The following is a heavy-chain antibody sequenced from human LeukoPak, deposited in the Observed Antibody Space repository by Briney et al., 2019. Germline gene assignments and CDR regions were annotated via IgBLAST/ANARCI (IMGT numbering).Heavy chain of an antibody. V-gene: IGHV4-59*01. CDR1: GGSIRSYY. Sequence: SETLSLTCTVSGGSIRSYYWSWIRQPPGKGLEWIGFIYYSGSTDYNPSLKSRVTISIDTSKNQFSLKLSSVTAADTAVYYCARVMTERLEYYFDSWGQGTLVTVSS. D-gene: IGHD3-3*01. CDR3: ARVMTERLEYYFDS. CDR2: IYYSGST. J-gene: IGHJ4*02.